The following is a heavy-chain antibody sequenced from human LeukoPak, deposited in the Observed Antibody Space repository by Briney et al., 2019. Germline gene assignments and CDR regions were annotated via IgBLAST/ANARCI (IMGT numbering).Heavy chain of an antibody. V-gene: IGHV3-30*02. D-gene: IGHD6-13*01. J-gene: IGHJ4*02. CDR3: AKDLLSSSWVRFDY. CDR1: GFTFSSYG. CDR2: IRYDGSNK. Sequence: GGSLRLSCAASGFTFSSYGMHWVRQAPGKGLEWVAFIRYDGSNKYYADSVKGRFTISRDNSKNTLYLRMNSLRAEDTAVYYCAKDLLSSSWVRFDYWGQGTLVTVSS.